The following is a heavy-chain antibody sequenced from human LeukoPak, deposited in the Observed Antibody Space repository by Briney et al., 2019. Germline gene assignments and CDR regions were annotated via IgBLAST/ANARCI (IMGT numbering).Heavy chain of an antibody. V-gene: IGHV1-46*01. J-gene: IGHJ6*02. CDR2: INPSGGST. CDR3: ARGFVYGAGLYYYHGMDV. D-gene: IGHD3-10*01. Sequence: SVKVSCKASRGTFSSYAISWVRQAPRQGLEWMGIINPSGGSTSYAQKFQGRVTMTRDTSTRTVYMELNSLRSEDTAVYYCARGFVYGAGLYYYHGMDVWGQGTTVTVSS. CDR1: RGTFSSYA.